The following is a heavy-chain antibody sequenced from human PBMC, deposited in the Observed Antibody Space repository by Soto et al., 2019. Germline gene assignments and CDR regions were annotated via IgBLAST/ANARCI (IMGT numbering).Heavy chain of an antibody. CDR3: ARRSVTYGSYGMDV. J-gene: IGHJ6*02. D-gene: IGHD4-17*01. CDR1: GYTFTGYY. V-gene: IGHV1-2*02. Sequence: ASVKVSCKASGYTFTGYYMHWLRQAPGQGLEWMGWINPNSGGTNYAQKFQARVTMTRDTSISTAYMELSRLRSDDTAVYYCARRSVTYGSYGMDVWGQGTTVTVSS. CDR2: INPNSGGT.